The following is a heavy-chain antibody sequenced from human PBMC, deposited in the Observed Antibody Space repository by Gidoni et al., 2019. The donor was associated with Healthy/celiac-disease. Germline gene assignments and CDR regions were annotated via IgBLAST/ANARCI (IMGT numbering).Heavy chain of an antibody. CDR2: ISSSSSTI. J-gene: IGHJ4*02. CDR3: ARDLYDSSVYHGG. V-gene: IGHV3-48*01. Sequence: EVQLVESGGGLVQPGGSLRLSCAASGCTSSNYSMNWVRQAPGKGLEWVSYISSSSSTIYYADSVKVRFTISRDNANNSLYLQMNSLRAEDTAVYYCARDLYDSSVYHGGWGQGTLVTGSS. CDR1: GCTSSNYS. D-gene: IGHD3-22*01.